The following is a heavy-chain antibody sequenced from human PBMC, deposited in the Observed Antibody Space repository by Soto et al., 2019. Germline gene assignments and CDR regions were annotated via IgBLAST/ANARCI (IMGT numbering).Heavy chain of an antibody. V-gene: IGHV4-31*03. J-gene: IGHJ4*02. CDR3: ARPLSSSGVIGPFDY. Sequence: SETLSLTCTVSGGSSRSGGYYWSWVRQNPRKGLEWIGNIYYSGNTYYNPSLKSRLTISVDTSKNQFSLNLSSVTAADTAVYYCARPLSSSGVIGPFDYWGQGTLVTVSS. D-gene: IGHD6-6*01. CDR2: IYYSGNT. CDR1: GGSSRSGGYY.